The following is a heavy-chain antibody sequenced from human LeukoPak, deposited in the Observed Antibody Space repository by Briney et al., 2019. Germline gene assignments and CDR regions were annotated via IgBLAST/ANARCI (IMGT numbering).Heavy chain of an antibody. D-gene: IGHD5-18*01. CDR2: IYTSGST. J-gene: IGHJ4*02. CDR3: ARASISSPNTAMVDFDY. CDR1: GGSFSNYY. V-gene: IGHV4-4*07. Sequence: SETLSLTCTVSGGSFSNYYWSWIRQPAGKGLEWIGRIYTSGSTNYNPSVKSRVTMSVDTSNNQFSLKLTSVTAADTAVYYCARASISSPNTAMVDFDYWGQGTLVTVSS.